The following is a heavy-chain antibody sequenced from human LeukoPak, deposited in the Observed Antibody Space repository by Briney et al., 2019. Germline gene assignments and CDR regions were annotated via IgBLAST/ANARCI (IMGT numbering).Heavy chain of an antibody. J-gene: IGHJ5*02. Sequence: PGGSLRLSCAASGFTFSSYWMHWVRQAPGKGLVWVSRINSDGSSTSYADSVKGRFTISRDNANNTLYLQMNSLRAEDTAVYYCAREGGLVVPAAIQYWFDPWGQGTLVTVSS. CDR1: GFTFSSYW. D-gene: IGHD2-2*02. CDR2: INSDGSST. CDR3: AREGGLVVPAAIQYWFDP. V-gene: IGHV3-74*01.